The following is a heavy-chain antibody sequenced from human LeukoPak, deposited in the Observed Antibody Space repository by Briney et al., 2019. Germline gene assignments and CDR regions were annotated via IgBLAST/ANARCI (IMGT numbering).Heavy chain of an antibody. J-gene: IGHJ5*02. Sequence: SVKVSCKASGGTFSSYTISWVRQAPGQGLEWMGRIIPILGIANYAQRFQGRVTITADKSTSTAYMELSSLRSEDTAVYYCAQTTPPYCSSTSCYSGNWFDPWGQGTLVTVSS. V-gene: IGHV1-69*02. CDR3: AQTTPPYCSSTSCYSGNWFDP. D-gene: IGHD2-2*01. CDR2: IIPILGIA. CDR1: GGTFSSYT.